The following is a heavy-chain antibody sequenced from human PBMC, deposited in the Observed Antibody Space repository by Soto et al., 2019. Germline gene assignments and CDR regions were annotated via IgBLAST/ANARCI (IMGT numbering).Heavy chain of an antibody. Sequence: SETLSLTCAVYGGSFSGYYWSWIRQPPGKGLEWIGEINHSGSTNYNPSLKSRVTISVDTSTNQFSLKLSSVTAADTAVYYCAGGITVAGPSRDGFDIWGQGTMVTVSS. CDR1: GGSFSGYY. CDR2: INHSGST. V-gene: IGHV4-34*01. J-gene: IGHJ3*02. D-gene: IGHD6-19*01. CDR3: AGGITVAGPSRDGFDI.